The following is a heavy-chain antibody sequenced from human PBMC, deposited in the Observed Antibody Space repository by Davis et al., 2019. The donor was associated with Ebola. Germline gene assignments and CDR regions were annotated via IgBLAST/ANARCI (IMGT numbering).Heavy chain of an antibody. CDR3: ARDPSGWYQETGDY. CDR2: INPNSGGT. D-gene: IGHD6-19*01. V-gene: IGHV1-2*02. Sequence: ASVKVSCKASGYTFNSYYMHWVRQAPGQGLEWMGWINPNSGGTNYAQKFQGRVTMTRDTSISTAYMELSRLRSDDTAVYYCARDPSGWYQETGDYWGQGTLVTVSS. CDR1: GYTFNSYY. J-gene: IGHJ4*02.